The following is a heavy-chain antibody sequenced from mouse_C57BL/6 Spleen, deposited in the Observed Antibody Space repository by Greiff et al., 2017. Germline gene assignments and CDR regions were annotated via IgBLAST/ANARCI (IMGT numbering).Heavy chain of an antibody. Sequence: QVQLQQSGAELVKPGASVTMSCKASGYTFTSYWVPWVQQRPGQGLEWIGDIYPGSGGTNYTAKFKSKATLTVDTSSSTAYMQLSSLTSEDSAVYYCARITTVVVDYWGEGTTRTVSS. D-gene: IGHD1-1*01. CDR1: GYTFTSYW. CDR3: ARITTVVVDY. V-gene: IGHV1-55*01. J-gene: IGHJ2*01. CDR2: IYPGSGGT.